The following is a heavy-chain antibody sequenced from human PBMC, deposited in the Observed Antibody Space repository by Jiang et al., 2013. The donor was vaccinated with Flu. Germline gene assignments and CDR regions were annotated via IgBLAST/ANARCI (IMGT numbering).Heavy chain of an antibody. CDR2: ISYDGSNK. Sequence: VQLLESGGGVVQPGRSLRLSCAASGFTFSSYGMHWVRQAPGKGLEWVAVISYDGSNKYYADSVKGRFTISRDNSKNTLYLQMNSLRAEDTAVYYCAKDSGFCTNGVCYPYYFDYWGQGTLVTVSS. J-gene: IGHJ4*02. CDR3: AKDSGFCTNGVCYPYYFDY. V-gene: IGHV3-30*18. CDR1: GFTFSSYG. D-gene: IGHD2-8*01.